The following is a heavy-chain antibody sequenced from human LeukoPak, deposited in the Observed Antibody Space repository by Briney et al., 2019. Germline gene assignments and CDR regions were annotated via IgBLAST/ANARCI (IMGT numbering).Heavy chain of an antibody. Sequence: PSETLSLTCAVYGESFSGYYWSWIRQPPGKGLEWIGEINHSGSTNYNPSLKSRVTISVDTSRNQFSLKLSSVTAADTAVYYCASPDYDYVWGSYQDHDAFDIWGQGTMVTVSS. J-gene: IGHJ3*02. V-gene: IGHV4-34*01. CDR2: INHSGST. CDR1: GESFSGYY. CDR3: ASPDYDYVWGSYQDHDAFDI. D-gene: IGHD3-16*02.